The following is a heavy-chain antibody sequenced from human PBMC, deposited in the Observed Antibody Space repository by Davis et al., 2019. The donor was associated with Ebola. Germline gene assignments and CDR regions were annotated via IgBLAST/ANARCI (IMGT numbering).Heavy chain of an antibody. CDR2: INHSGST. V-gene: IGHV4-34*01. CDR1: GGSFSGYY. CDR3: ASPPGYYGMDV. Sequence: MPSETLSLTCAVYGGSFSGYYWSWIRQPPGKGLEWIGEINHSGSTNYNPSLKSRVTISVDTSKNQFSLKLSSVTAADTAVYYFASPPGYYGMDVWGQGTTVTVSS. J-gene: IGHJ6*02.